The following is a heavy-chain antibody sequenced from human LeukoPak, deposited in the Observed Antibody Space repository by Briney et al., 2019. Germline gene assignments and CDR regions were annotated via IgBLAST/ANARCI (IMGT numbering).Heavy chain of an antibody. CDR1: GGTFSSYA. CDR3: ARVLAGSSWGLDY. Sequence: GASVKVSCKASGGTFSSYAISWVRQAPGQGLEWMGRIIPIFGTANYAQKFQGRVTITTDESTSTAYMELSSLRSEDTAVYYCARVLAGSSWGLDYWGQGTLVTVSS. CDR2: IIPIFGTA. J-gene: IGHJ4*02. D-gene: IGHD6-13*01. V-gene: IGHV1-69*05.